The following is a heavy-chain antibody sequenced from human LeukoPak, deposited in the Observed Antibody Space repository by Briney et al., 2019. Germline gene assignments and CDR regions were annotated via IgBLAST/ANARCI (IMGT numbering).Heavy chain of an antibody. CDR3: TTTTGLYGSGSPDDY. CDR1: GFTFSSYA. Sequence: PGGSLRLSCAASGFTFSSYAMSWVRQAPGKGLEWVSAISGSGGSTYYADSVKGRFTISRDNSKNTLYLQMNSLRAEDTAVYYCTTTTGLYGSGSPDDYWGQGTLVTVSS. CDR2: ISGSGGST. V-gene: IGHV3-23*01. D-gene: IGHD3-10*01. J-gene: IGHJ4*02.